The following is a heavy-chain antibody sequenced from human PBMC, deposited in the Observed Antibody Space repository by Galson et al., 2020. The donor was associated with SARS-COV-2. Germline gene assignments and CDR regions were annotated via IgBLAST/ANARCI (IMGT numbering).Heavy chain of an antibody. Sequence: GESLKISCAASGFTFSSYSMNWVRQAPGKGLEWVSYISSSSKYIYYADSVKGRFTISRDNAKNSLFLQMNSLRAEDTAVYYCARGAVAAYDAFDIWGQGTMVTVSS. V-gene: IGHV3-21*01. CDR1: GFTFSSYS. D-gene: IGHD2-15*01. CDR3: ARGAVAAYDAFDI. CDR2: ISSSSKYI. J-gene: IGHJ3*02.